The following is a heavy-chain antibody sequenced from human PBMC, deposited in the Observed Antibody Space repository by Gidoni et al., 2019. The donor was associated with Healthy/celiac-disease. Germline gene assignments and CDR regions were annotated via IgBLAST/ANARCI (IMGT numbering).Heavy chain of an antibody. CDR1: GITFSSYA. J-gene: IGHJ4*02. D-gene: IGHD6-19*01. V-gene: IGHV3-23*01. Sequence: EVQLLESGGGLVQPGGSLRLSCAASGITFSSYAMNWFRQAPGKGLEWVSGISGSGGRSYYADSVKGRFTISRDNSKNTVFLQMNRVRAEDTAVYYCAESGGSGWSPSDYWGQGTLVTVSS. CDR3: AESGGSGWSPSDY. CDR2: ISGSGGRS.